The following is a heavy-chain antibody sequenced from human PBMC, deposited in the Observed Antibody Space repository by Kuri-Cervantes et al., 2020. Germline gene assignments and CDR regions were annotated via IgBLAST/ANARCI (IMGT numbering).Heavy chain of an antibody. Sequence: ASVKVSCKASGYTFTNHYIHWVRQAPGQGLEWMGIINPSGDSTSKAQKCQGRVTMTRDTSTSTVYMELSSLRSEDTAVYYCARGDMVRGVVDYYYYGMDVWGQGTTVTVSS. D-gene: IGHD3-10*01. V-gene: IGHV1-46*01. CDR1: GYTFTNHY. J-gene: IGHJ6*02. CDR2: INPSGDST. CDR3: ARGDMVRGVVDYYYYGMDV.